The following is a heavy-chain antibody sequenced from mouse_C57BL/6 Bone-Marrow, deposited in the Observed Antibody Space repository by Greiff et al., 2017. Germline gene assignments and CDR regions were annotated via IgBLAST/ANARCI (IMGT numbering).Heavy chain of an antibody. CDR1: GYTFPSYW. V-gene: IGHV1-69*01. Sequence: VQLQQPGAELVMPGASVKLSCKASGYTFPSYWMHWVKQRPGQGLEWIGEIDPSDSYNNYNQKFKGKSTLTVDKSSSTAYMQLSSLTSEDSAVYYCARGGGYYFDYWGQCTTLTVAS. CDR3: ARGGGYYFDY. CDR2: IDPSDSYN. J-gene: IGHJ2*01.